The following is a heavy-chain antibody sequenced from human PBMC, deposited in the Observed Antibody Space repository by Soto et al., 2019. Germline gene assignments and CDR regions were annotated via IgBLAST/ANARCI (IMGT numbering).Heavy chain of an antibody. CDR1: GFTFSSYA. D-gene: IGHD3-10*01. Sequence: GSLRLSCAAPGFTFSSYAISWVRQAPGKGLEWVSAISGSGGSTYYADSVKGRFTISRDNSKNTLYLQMNSLRAEDTAVYYCAKDVEDYYYGSGSYPNHFDYWGQGTLVTVSS. CDR2: ISGSGGST. CDR3: AKDVEDYYYGSGSYPNHFDY. J-gene: IGHJ4*02. V-gene: IGHV3-23*01.